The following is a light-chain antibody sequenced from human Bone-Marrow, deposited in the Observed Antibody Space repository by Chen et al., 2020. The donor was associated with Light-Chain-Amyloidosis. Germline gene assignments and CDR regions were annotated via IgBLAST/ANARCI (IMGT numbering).Light chain of an antibody. CDR1: SSDVGGDNH. CDR3: SSYTITNTLV. J-gene: IGLJ1*01. Sequence: QSALIQPASGSGSPGPSITLSCTGTSSDVGGDNHVSWYQQHPDKAPKLMIYEVTNRPSWVPDRFSGSKSDNTASLTISGLQTEDEADYFCSSYTITNTLVFGSGTRVTVL. V-gene: IGLV2-14*01. CDR2: EVT.